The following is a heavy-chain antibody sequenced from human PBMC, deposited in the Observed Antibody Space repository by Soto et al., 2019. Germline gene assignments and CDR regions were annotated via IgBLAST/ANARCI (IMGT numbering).Heavy chain of an antibody. V-gene: IGHV4-39*01. CDR2: IYYSGST. CDR3: ARHQLLRGIAVRVSWFDP. CDR1: GGSISSSSYY. D-gene: IGHD6-19*01. J-gene: IGHJ5*02. Sequence: QLQLQESGPGLVKPSETLSLTCTVSGGSISSSSYYWGWIRQPPGKGLEWIGSIYYSGSTYYNPSLKIRVTISAHTSKNQFPLKLSAVTAADTAVYYCARHQLLRGIAVRVSWFDPWGQGTLVTVSS.